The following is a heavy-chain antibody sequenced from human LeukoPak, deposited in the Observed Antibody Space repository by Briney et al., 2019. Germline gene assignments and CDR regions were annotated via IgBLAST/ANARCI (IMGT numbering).Heavy chain of an antibody. CDR2: VYYSGST. CDR1: GGSINNYY. V-gene: IGHV4-59*08. D-gene: IGHD3-9*01. Sequence: SETLSLTCTVSGGSINNYYWSWVRQPPGKGLEWIGYVYYSGSTNYNPSLKSRVTISVDTSKNQFSLKLSSVTAADTAVYYCARHASRDYDILTGYYTPSLFFDYWGQGTLVTVSS. CDR3: ARHASRDYDILTGYYTPSLFFDY. J-gene: IGHJ4*02.